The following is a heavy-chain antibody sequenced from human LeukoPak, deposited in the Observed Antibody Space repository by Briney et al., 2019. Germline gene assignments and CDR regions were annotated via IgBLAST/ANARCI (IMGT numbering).Heavy chain of an antibody. V-gene: IGHV1-69*04. CDR3: ARVGWFDP. CDR2: IIPILGIA. Sequence: SVKVSCKASGGTFSSYAISWVRQAPGQGLEWMGRIIPILGIANYAQKFPGRVTITADKSTSTAYMELSSLRSEDTAVYYCARVGWFDPWGQGTLVTVSS. CDR1: GGTFSSYA. J-gene: IGHJ5*02.